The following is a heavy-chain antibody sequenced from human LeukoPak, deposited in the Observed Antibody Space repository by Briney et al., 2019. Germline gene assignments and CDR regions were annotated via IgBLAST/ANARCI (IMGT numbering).Heavy chain of an antibody. J-gene: IGHJ4*02. CDR2: IFPILDIA. Sequence: GASVKVSCKASGGTFSNYVISWVRQAPGQGLEWMGRIFPILDIANYAQKFQGRVTITADKSTSTAYMDLSSLRSDDTAVYYCARLRGYSYGTEEEVDYWGQGTLVTVSS. CDR3: ARLRGYSYGTEEEVDY. D-gene: IGHD5-18*01. CDR1: GGTFSNYV. V-gene: IGHV1-69*04.